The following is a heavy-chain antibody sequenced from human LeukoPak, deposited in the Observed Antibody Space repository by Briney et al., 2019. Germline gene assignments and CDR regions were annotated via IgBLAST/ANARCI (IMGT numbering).Heavy chain of an antibody. D-gene: IGHD2-2*01. CDR3: ARAAFDIVVVPAAQSGYWFDP. CDR2: INHSGSI. CDR1: GGSFSGYY. Sequence: PSETLSLTCAVYGGSFSGYYWSWIRQPPGKGLEWIGEINHSGSINYNPSLKSRVTISVDTSKNQFSLKLSSVTAADTAVYYCARAAFDIVVVPAAQSGYWFDPWGQGTLVTVSS. J-gene: IGHJ5*02. V-gene: IGHV4-34*01.